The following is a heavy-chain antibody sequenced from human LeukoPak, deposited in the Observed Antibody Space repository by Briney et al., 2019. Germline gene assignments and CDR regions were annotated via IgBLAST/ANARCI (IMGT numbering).Heavy chain of an antibody. D-gene: IGHD3-22*01. Sequence: GGSLRLSCAASGFTFSSYWMSWVRQAQGKGLEWVANIKQDGSEKYYVDSVKGRFTISRDNAKNSLYLQMNSLRAEDTAVYYCAREGLFYYDSSGYSYNAFDIWGQGTMVTVSS. CDR2: IKQDGSEK. CDR1: GFTFSSYW. CDR3: AREGLFYYDSSGYSYNAFDI. V-gene: IGHV3-7*01. J-gene: IGHJ3*02.